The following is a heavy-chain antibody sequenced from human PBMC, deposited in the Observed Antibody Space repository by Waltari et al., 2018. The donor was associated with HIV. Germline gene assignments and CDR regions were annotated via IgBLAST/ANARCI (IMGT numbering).Heavy chain of an antibody. CDR3: ARLGRSRFLEWIPFDP. CDR2: IIPISGTT. V-gene: IGHV1-69*12. D-gene: IGHD3-3*01. Sequence: QVQLVQSGAEVKKPGSSVMVSCRASGGTFSSFAGSWVRQAPGQGLEWMGGIIPISGTTNYAQKVQGRVTITADESTSTANMELNSLKSEDTAVYYCARLGRSRFLEWIPFDPWGQGTLVTVSS. CDR1: GGTFSSFA. J-gene: IGHJ5*02.